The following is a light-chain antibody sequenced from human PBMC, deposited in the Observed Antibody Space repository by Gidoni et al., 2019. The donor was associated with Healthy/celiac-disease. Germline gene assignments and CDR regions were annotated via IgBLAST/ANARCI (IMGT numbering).Light chain of an antibody. CDR1: QRVSSY. CDR3: QQRSNWPPTWT. Sequence: EIVLTQSPATLSLSPGERATLSCRKSQRVSSYLAWYQQKPGQAPRLLIYDASNRATGIPARFSGSGSGTDFTLTISSLEPEDFAVYYCQQRSNWPPTWTFGQGTKVEIK. CDR2: DAS. J-gene: IGKJ1*01. V-gene: IGKV3-11*01.